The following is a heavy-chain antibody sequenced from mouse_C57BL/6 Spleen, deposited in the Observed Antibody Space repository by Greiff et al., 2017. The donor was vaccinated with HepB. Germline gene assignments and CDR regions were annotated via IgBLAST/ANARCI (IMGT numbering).Heavy chain of an antibody. CDR2: ISSGGSYT. D-gene: IGHD2-1*01. J-gene: IGHJ2*01. V-gene: IGHV5-6*01. CDR3: SRHSHYGSYVLDY. CDR1: GFTFSSYG. Sequence: EVQVVESGGDLVKPGGSLKLSCAASGFTFSSYGMSWVRQTPDKRLEWVATISSGGSYTYYPDSVKGRFTISRDNAKNTLYLQMSSLTSEDTAMYYCSRHSHYGSYVLDYWGQGTTLTVAS.